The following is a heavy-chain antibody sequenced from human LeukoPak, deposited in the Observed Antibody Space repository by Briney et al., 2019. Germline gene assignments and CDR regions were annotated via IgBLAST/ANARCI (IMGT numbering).Heavy chain of an antibody. CDR2: ISAYNGNT. CDR1: GYTFTSYG. V-gene: IGHV1-18*01. CDR3: ARVGDILTGYPYYFDY. J-gene: IGHJ4*02. Sequence: ASVKVSCKASGYTFTSYGISWVRQAPGQGLEWMGWISAYNGNTSYAQKFQGRVTMTTGTSTSTAYMELRSLRSDDTAVYYCARVGDILTGYPYYFDYWGQGTLVTVSS. D-gene: IGHD3-9*01.